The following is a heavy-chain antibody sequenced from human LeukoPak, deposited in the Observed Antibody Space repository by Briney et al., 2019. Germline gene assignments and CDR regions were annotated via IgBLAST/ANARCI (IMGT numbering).Heavy chain of an antibody. CDR2: IYYSGST. CDR1: GGSISSGDYY. D-gene: IGHD6-13*01. J-gene: IGHJ4*02. CDR3: ARTSFQVAALANFDY. Sequence: SQTLSLTCTVSGGSISSGDYYWSWIRQPPGKGLEWIGYIYYSGSTYYNPSLKSRVTISVDTSKNQFSLKLSSVTAADTAVYYCARTSFQVAALANFDYWGQGTLVTVSS. V-gene: IGHV4-30-4*08.